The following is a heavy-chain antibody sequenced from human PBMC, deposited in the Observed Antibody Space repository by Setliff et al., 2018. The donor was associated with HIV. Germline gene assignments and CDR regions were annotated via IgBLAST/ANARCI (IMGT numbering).Heavy chain of an antibody. CDR1: GSTFSSYA. V-gene: IGHV3-64*02. J-gene: IGHJ4*02. D-gene: IGHD6-13*01. Sequence: PGGSLRLSCAPYGSTFSSYAMYWVRQAPGKGLEYVSAINSNGGSTYYADSVKGRFTISRDNSKSTVYLQMGSLRAEDMAVYYCARVRVAAVAPYFDFWGQGALVTVS. CDR2: INSNGGST. CDR3: ARVRVAAVAPYFDF.